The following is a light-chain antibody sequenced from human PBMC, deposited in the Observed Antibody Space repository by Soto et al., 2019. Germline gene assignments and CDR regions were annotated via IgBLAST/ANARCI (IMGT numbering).Light chain of an antibody. CDR2: DAS. Sequence: DIQMTQSPPTLSASVGDRVTITCRASQSITNLLAWYQQKPGKAPKLLIYDASSLQSGVPLRFSGGGSGTEFTLTINNLQPDDFATYYCQQYDSHSGTFGQGTKVEIK. CDR3: QQYDSHSGT. V-gene: IGKV1-5*01. CDR1: QSITNL. J-gene: IGKJ1*01.